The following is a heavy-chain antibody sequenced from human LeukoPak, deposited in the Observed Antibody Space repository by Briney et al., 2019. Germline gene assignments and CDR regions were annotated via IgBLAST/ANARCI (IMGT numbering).Heavy chain of an antibody. Sequence: PGGSLRLSCAASGFTFSTFTMNWVRQAPGKGLELVSSISPNSYYIYYAASVKGRFTISRDNAKNSLYLQMNSLRAEDTAMYYCARVVGYDSSGYYSPGDYWGQGTLVTVSS. V-gene: IGHV3-21*01. D-gene: IGHD3-22*01. CDR2: ISPNSYYI. J-gene: IGHJ4*02. CDR1: GFTFSTFT. CDR3: ARVVGYDSSGYYSPGDY.